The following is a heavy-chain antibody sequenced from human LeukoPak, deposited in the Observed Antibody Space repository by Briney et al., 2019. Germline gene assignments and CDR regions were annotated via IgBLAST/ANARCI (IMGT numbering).Heavy chain of an antibody. Sequence: GGSLRLSCAASGFTVSSNEIQAPGKGLEWVSSISGGSTYYADSVKGRFTISRDNSKNTLYLQMNSLRAEDTAVYYCAKKVGWFDYWGQGTLVTVSS. CDR1: GFTVSSNE. D-gene: IGHD6-19*01. CDR3: AKKVGWFDY. CDR2: ISGGST. J-gene: IGHJ4*02. V-gene: IGHV3-38-3*01.